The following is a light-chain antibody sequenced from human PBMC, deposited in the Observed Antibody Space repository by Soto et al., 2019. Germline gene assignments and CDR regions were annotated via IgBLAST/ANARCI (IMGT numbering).Light chain of an antibody. J-gene: IGKJ1*01. V-gene: IGKV3-11*01. CDR2: DAS. CDR1: QSVTTY. Sequence: ETVLTQSPATLSSSPGERVTLSCRASQSVTTYLAWYQHKPGQAPRLLIYDASHRATGISARFSGSGSGTDVTLTISSLEPEDFAVYYCQQRSNWPWTFGQGTKVETK. CDR3: QQRSNWPWT.